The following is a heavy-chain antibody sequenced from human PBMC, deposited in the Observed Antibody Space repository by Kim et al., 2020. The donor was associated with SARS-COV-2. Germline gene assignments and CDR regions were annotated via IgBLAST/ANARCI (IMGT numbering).Heavy chain of an antibody. J-gene: IGHJ4*02. V-gene: IGHV3-7*01. Sequence: GGSLRLSCAASGFTLASNWMTWVRQAPGKGLEWVASIKEDGSVQTYMDSVQGRFSVSRDNAKNSLHLQMHALRAGDTARDYCARNLLGYIALDYWGLGTLVTVSS. CDR2: IKEDGSVQ. CDR1: GFTLASNW. D-gene: IGHD5-12*01. CDR3: ARNLLGYIALDY.